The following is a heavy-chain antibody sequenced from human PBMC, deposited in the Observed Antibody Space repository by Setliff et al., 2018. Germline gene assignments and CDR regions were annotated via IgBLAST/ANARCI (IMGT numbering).Heavy chain of an antibody. CDR3: ASGCIAASRCYGMDV. CDR1: RFTFSNYW. Sequence: TGGSLRLSCAASRFTFSNYWMSWVRQAPGKGLEWVSSISSSSSYIYYADSVKGRFTISRDNAKNSLYLLMNSLRAEDTAVYYCASGCIAASRCYGMDVWGQGTTVTVSS. V-gene: IGHV3-21*01. CDR2: ISSSSSYI. D-gene: IGHD6-6*01. J-gene: IGHJ6*02.